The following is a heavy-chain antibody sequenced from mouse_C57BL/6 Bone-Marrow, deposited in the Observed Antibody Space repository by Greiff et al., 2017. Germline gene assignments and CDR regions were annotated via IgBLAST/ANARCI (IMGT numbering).Heavy chain of an antibody. CDR2: INPNNGGT. Sequence: EVQLQQSGPELVKPGASVKISCKASGYTFTDYYMNWVKQSHGKSLEWIGDINPNNGGTSYNQKFKGKATLTVDKSSSTAYMELRSLTSEDSAVYYCATPLYYYGSSYDYFDYWGQGTTLTVSS. D-gene: IGHD1-1*01. CDR1: GYTFTDYY. CDR3: ATPLYYYGSSYDYFDY. V-gene: IGHV1-26*01. J-gene: IGHJ2*01.